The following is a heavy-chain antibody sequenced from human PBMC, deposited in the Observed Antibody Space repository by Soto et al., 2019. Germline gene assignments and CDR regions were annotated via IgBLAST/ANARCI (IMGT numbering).Heavy chain of an antibody. CDR1: GGSISSSNW. J-gene: IGHJ5*02. D-gene: IGHD2-8*02. V-gene: IGHV4-4*02. CDR3: ARDKTPSGVDP. CDR2: MYHSGST. Sequence: QVQLQESGPGLVKPSGTLSLTCAVSGGSISSSNWWSWVRQAAGKGLEWIGEMYHSGSTTYNPSLKTRVTRSVDRSKDQFSLNLSAVTAQDTAVYYCARDKTPSGVDPWGQGTLVTVAS.